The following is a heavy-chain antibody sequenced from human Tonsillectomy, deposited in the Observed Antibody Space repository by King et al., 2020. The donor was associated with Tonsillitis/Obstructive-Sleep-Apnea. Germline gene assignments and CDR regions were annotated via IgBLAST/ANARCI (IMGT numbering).Heavy chain of an antibody. CDR2: ISSSSSYI. CDR3: ASLLGAFDI. V-gene: IGHV3-21*01. Sequence: QLVQSGGGLVKPGGSLRLSCAASGFTFSTYSMNRVRQAPGKGLEWVSSISSSSSYIYYADSVKGRFTISRDNAKNSLYLQMNSLRAEDTAVYYCASLLGAFDIWGQGTMVTVSS. D-gene: IGHD7-27*01. CDR1: GFTFSTYS. J-gene: IGHJ3*02.